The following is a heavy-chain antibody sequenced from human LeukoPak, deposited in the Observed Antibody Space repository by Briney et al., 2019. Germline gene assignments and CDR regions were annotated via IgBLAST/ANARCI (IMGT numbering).Heavy chain of an antibody. CDR2: INSDGSST. J-gene: IGHJ6*02. V-gene: IGHV3-74*01. D-gene: IGHD3-22*01. CDR3: ARGPAPYYYDSSGYYHYYYYYGMDV. CDR1: GFTFSSYG. Sequence: GGSLRLSCAASGFTFSSYGMHWVRQAPGKGLVWVSRINSDGSSTSYADSVKGRFTISRDNAKNTLYLQMNSLRAEDTAVYYCARGPAPYYYDSSGYYHYYYYYGMDVWGQGTTVTVSS.